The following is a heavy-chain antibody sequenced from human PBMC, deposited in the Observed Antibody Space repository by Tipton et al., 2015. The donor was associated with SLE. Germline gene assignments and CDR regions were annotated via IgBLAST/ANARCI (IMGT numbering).Heavy chain of an antibody. Sequence: TLSLTCTVSGGSISTYYWNWIRQSPGKGLEWIGYVDYIGSTNYNPSLKSRLTILVHRYKNQFSLKLSSVTAADTAVYYCGRLGGGYSTEYWGQGAPVTVSS. CDR3: GRLGGGYSTEY. CDR2: VDYIGST. V-gene: IGHV4-59*01. J-gene: IGHJ4*02. D-gene: IGHD1-26*01. CDR1: GGSISTYY.